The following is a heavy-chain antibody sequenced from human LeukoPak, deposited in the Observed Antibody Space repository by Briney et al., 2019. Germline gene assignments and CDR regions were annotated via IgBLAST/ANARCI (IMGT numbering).Heavy chain of an antibody. D-gene: IGHD3-3*01. Sequence: GGSLRLSCTASGFTFGDYAMSWFRQAPGKGLEWVGFIRSKAYGGTTEYAASVKGRFTISRDDSKSIAYLQMNSLRAEDTAVYYCAKVFWEWILDDTLNFDYWGQGTLVTVSS. V-gene: IGHV3-49*03. CDR2: IRSKAYGGTT. CDR3: AKVFWEWILDDTLNFDY. CDR1: GFTFGDYA. J-gene: IGHJ4*02.